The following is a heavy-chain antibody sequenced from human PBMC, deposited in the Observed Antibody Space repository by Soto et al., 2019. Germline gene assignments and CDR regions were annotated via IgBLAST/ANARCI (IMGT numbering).Heavy chain of an antibody. CDR1: GFSLSTRGVN. V-gene: IGHV2-5*02. D-gene: IGHD6-13*01. Sequence: SGPTLANPTQTLTLTCTFSGFSLSTRGVNVGWIRQPPGKALEWLALIYWDDDKRFSPSLKSRLTITKDTSKNQVILTMTNMDPVDTATYYCAHRRVKNVGGYSNCWYFFSVDHWFDPWGQGILVTVSS. J-gene: IGHJ5*02. CDR3: AHRRVKNVGGYSNCWYFFSVDHWFDP. CDR2: IYWDDDK.